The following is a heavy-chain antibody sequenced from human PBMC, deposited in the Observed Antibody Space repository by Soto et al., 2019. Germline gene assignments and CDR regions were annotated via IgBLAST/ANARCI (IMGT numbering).Heavy chain of an antibody. D-gene: IGHD3-16*01. CDR2: MYYNGNI. V-gene: IGHV4-59*01. J-gene: IGHJ5*02. CDR1: GGSISNYY. Sequence: SETLSLTCNVSGGSISNYYWTWVRQSPEKGLEWIGHMYYNGNINYNPSLKSRVTISIDTSKNQFSLTLKSVTAADTAVYYCASGGNWFDPWGQGVLVTVSS. CDR3: ASGGNWFDP.